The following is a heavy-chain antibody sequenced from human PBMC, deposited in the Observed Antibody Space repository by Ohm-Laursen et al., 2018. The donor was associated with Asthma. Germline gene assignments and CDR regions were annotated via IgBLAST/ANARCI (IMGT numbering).Heavy chain of an antibody. D-gene: IGHD2-2*01. Sequence: SSVKVSCNASGGTFSSYAISWVRQAPGQGLEWMGGIIPIFGTANYAQKFQGRVTITADESTSTAYMELSSLRSEDTAVYYCAREIVGYCSSTSCYDDDYYYYYGMDVWGQGTTVTVSS. J-gene: IGHJ6*02. CDR3: AREIVGYCSSTSCYDDDYYYYYGMDV. V-gene: IGHV1-69*01. CDR1: GGTFSSYA. CDR2: IIPIFGTA.